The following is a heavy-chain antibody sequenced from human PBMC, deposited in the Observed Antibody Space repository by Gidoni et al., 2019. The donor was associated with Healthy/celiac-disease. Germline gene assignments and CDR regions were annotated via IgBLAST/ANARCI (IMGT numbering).Heavy chain of an antibody. CDR2: IYYSGST. Sequence: QVQLQESGPGLVKPSQTLSLTCTVSGGSISRGGYYWSWIRQHPGKGLEWIGYIYYSGSTYYNPSLKSRVTRSVDTSKNQFSLKLSSVTAADTAVYYCARAGGRYSYGQFDYWGQGTLVTVSS. D-gene: IGHD5-18*01. J-gene: IGHJ4*02. CDR1: GGSISRGGYY. CDR3: ARAGGRYSYGQFDY. V-gene: IGHV4-31*03.